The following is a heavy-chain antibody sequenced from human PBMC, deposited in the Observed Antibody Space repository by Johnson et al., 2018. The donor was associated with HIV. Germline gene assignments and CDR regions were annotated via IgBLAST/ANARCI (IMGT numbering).Heavy chain of an antibody. CDR3: ARRSGTWDAFDI. CDR1: GFTVSSNY. CDR2: ISWNSGTI. J-gene: IGHJ3*02. V-gene: IGHV3-9*01. Sequence: VQLVESGGALVQPGGSLRLSCAASGFTVSSNYMSWVRQAPGKGLEWVSGISWNSGTIGYADSVKGRFTVSRDNAKNSLYLQMNSLRAEDTALYYCARRSGTWDAFDIWGQGTMVTVSS. D-gene: IGHD1-26*01.